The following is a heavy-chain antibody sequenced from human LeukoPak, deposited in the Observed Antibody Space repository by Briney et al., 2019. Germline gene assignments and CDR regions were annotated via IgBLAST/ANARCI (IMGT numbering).Heavy chain of an antibody. CDR1: GGSISSSSYY. J-gene: IGHJ4*02. D-gene: IGHD3-22*01. Sequence: PSETVSLTCTVSGGSISSSSYYWGWIRQPPGKGLEWIGSIYYSGSTYYNPSLKSRVTISVDTSKNQFSLKLSSVTAADTAVYYCARQTEYYYDSSGYYSFDYWGQGTLVTVSS. CDR3: ARQTEYYYDSSGYYSFDY. V-gene: IGHV4-39*01. CDR2: IYYSGST.